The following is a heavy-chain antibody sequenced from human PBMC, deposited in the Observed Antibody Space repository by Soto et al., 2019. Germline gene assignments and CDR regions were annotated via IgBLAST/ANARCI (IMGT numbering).Heavy chain of an antibody. V-gene: IGHV1-18*01. CDR2: ISAYNGNT. J-gene: IGHJ5*02. CDR3: ARSLYDILTGSVLNWFDP. D-gene: IGHD3-9*01. Sequence: GASVKVSCKASGYTFTSYDINWVRQATGQGLEWMGWISAYNGNTNYAQKLQGRVTMTTDTSTSTAYMELSSLRSEDTAVYYCARSLYDILTGSVLNWFDPWGQGTLVTVSS. CDR1: GYTFTSYD.